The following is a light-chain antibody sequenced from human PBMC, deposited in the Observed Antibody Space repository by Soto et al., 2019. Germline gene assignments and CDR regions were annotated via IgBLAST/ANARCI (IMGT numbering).Light chain of an antibody. J-gene: IGKJ1*01. V-gene: IGKV1-39*01. CDR3: HYYDKWPPGK. CDR2: GAS. Sequence: DIQMTQSPSSLSASVVDRVTITCLSSLRVSSDLNWYQQKPGKAPKVLIFGASSLQSGVPSRFSGSGSGTEFTLTISSLQPEDFAVYYCHYYDKWPPGKCGQGTKVDI. CDR1: LRVSSD.